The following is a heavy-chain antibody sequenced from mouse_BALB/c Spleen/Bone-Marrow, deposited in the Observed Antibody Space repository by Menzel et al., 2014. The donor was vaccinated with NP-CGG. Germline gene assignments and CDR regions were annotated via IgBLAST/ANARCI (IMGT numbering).Heavy chain of an antibody. J-gene: IGHJ3*01. CDR1: GYTFTSYW. CDR3: ARDDYDAIAY. D-gene: IGHD2-4*01. Sequence: VQLQESGAELAKPGASVKMSCKASGYTFTSYWMHWVKQRPGQGLGWIGYINPSTGYTEYNQKFKDKATLTAVKSSTTAYMQLRSLTSEDSAVYYCARDDYDAIAYWGQGTLVTVSA. CDR2: INPSTGYT. V-gene: IGHV1-7*01.